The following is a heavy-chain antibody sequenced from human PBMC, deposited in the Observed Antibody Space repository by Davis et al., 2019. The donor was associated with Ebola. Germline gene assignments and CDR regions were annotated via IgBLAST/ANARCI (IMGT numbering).Heavy chain of an antibody. CDR2: INHSGST. D-gene: IGHD6-6*01. CDR1: GGSFSGYY. Sequence: MPSETLSLTCAVYGGSFSGYYWSWIRQPPGKGLEWIGEINHSGSTNYNPSLKSRVTISVDTSKKQFSLKLSSVTAADTAVYYCARRSNSPFDYWGQGTLGTVSS. J-gene: IGHJ4*02. V-gene: IGHV4-34*01. CDR3: ARRSNSPFDY.